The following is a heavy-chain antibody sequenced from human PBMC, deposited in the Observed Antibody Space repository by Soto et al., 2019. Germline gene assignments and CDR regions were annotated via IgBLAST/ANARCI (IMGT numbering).Heavy chain of an antibody. J-gene: IGHJ4*02. D-gene: IGHD2-2*01. CDR2: ISSSSSYT. CDR1: GFTFSDYY. CDR3: ARNVSSRGYIAY. Sequence: PGGSLRLSCAASGFTFSDYYMSWIRQAPGKGLEWVSYISSSSSYTNYADSVKGRFTISRDNAKNSLYLQMNSLRAEDTAVYYSARNVSSRGYIAYWGQGTLVPVPS. V-gene: IGHV3-11*06.